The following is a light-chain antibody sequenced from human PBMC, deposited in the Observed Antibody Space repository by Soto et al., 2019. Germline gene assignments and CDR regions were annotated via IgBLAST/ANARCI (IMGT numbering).Light chain of an antibody. V-gene: IGKV3-15*01. J-gene: IGKJ5*01. Sequence: VVLRQSPATLSVSPGERATLSCRASQSVSSNLAWHQQRPGQAPRLLIYGASTRATGIPARFSGSGSGTDFTLTISCLQSEDFATYYCQQYYSYPITFGQGTRLEIK. CDR1: QSVSSN. CDR2: GAS. CDR3: QQYYSYPIT.